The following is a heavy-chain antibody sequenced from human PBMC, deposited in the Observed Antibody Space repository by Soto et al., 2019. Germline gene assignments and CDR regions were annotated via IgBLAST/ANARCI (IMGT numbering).Heavy chain of an antibody. CDR3: AKDRTVAARNFDY. CDR2: ISTSIDAT. CDR1: GFTFSNYA. J-gene: IGHJ4*02. Sequence: GGSLRLSCAASGFTFSNYAMGWVRQAPGKGLEWVSSISTSIDATYYADSVKGRFTISRDDSKNTLYPQMNSLRAEDTAVYYCAKDRTVAARNFDYWGQGTLVTVSS. V-gene: IGHV3-23*01. D-gene: IGHD6-6*01.